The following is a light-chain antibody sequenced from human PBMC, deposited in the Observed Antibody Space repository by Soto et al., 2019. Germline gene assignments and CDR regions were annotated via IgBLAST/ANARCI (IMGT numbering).Light chain of an antibody. Sequence: QAVVTQEPSLTVSPGGTVTLTCGSSTGAVTSGHWPHWFQQKPGQAPRILIYDTSNKPSWTPARFSGSLLGCKAALTLSGAQPEDEAEYYCLVIFTGVGEVFGTGTKLTVL. V-gene: IGLV7-46*01. J-gene: IGLJ1*01. CDR3: LVIFTGVGEV. CDR1: TGAVTSGHW. CDR2: DTS.